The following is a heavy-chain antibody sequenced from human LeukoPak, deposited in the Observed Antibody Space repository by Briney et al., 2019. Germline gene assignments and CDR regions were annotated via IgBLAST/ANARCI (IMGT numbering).Heavy chain of an antibody. D-gene: IGHD6-19*01. CDR2: ISGSGGST. CDR1: GFTFSGYA. CDR3: AKVSEEGAYSSGWYVEGYYFDY. J-gene: IGHJ4*02. Sequence: GGSLRLSCAASGFTFSGYAMSWVRQAPGKGLEWVSAISGSGGSTYYADSVKGRFTISRDNSKNTLYLQMNSLRAEDTAVYYCAKVSEEGAYSSGWYVEGYYFDYWGQGTLVTVSS. V-gene: IGHV3-23*01.